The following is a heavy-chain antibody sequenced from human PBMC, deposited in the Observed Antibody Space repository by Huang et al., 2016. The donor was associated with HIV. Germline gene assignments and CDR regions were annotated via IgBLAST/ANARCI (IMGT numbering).Heavy chain of an antibody. D-gene: IGHD1-26*01. CDR1: GFTFNRFA. Sequence: QVQLVESGGGVVQPGRSLRLACAAFGFTFNRFAMHWVRQAPGKGREWVAIIAVDGSSKYHADSVKDRFTIARDNSKNTVYLQMNSLRVEDTAVYYCAKDGRGSGTYYDYFEYWGQGTLVTVSS. CDR2: IAVDGSSK. J-gene: IGHJ4*02. CDR3: AKDGRGSGTYYDYFEY. V-gene: IGHV3-30*18.